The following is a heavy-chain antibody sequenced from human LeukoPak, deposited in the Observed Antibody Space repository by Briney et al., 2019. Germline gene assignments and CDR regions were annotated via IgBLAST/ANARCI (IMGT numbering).Heavy chain of an antibody. J-gene: IGHJ4*02. V-gene: IGHV5-10-1*01. D-gene: IGHD5-18*01. Sequence: GESLKISCKGSGYSLTSYWISWVRQMPGKGLEWMGRIDPSDSYTNYSPSFQGHVTISADKSISTAYLQWSSLKASDTAMYYCARHGELWLPKTYYFDYWGQGTLVTVSS. CDR3: ARHGELWLPKTYYFDY. CDR2: IDPSDSYT. CDR1: GYSLTSYW.